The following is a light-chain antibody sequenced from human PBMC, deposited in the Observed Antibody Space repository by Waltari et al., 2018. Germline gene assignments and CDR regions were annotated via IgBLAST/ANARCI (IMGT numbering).Light chain of an antibody. CDR1: QTVGSSS. CDR2: RAS. J-gene: IGKJ1*01. Sequence: EIMLTQSPGTLSLSPGERVTLSCRASQTVGSSSLAWYQQKPGQAPRLVIYRASRRATGIPDRFSGSGSGTDFSLTISRLEPEDFAVYYCQQHGTLPATFGQGTKVEIK. V-gene: IGKV3-20*01. CDR3: QQHGTLPAT.